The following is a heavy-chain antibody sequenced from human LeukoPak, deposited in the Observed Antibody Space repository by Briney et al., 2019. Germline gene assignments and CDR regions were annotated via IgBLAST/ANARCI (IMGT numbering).Heavy chain of an antibody. V-gene: IGHV3-23*01. J-gene: IGHJ4*02. Sequence: GGSLRLFCAASGFTFSSYAMSWVRQAPGKGLEGVSDLSGSGGSTYYADSVKGRFTISRDNSKNTLYLQMNSLRAEDTAVYYCAKGRQQWLDGFDYWGQGTLVTVSS. CDR2: LSGSGGST. CDR3: AKGRQQWLDGFDY. D-gene: IGHD6-19*01. CDR1: GFTFSSYA.